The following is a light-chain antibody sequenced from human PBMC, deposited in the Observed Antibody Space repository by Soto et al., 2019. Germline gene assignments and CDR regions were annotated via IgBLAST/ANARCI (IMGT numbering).Light chain of an antibody. J-gene: IGKJ1*01. CDR1: QSISSW. CDR3: QQYRT. CDR2: DAS. V-gene: IGKV1-5*01. Sequence: IQLTQSPSSLSASVGDRVTITCRASQSISSWSAWYQQKPGKAPKLLIYDASSLESGVPSRFSGSGSGTEFTLTISSLQPDDFATYYCQQYRTFGQGTKVDIK.